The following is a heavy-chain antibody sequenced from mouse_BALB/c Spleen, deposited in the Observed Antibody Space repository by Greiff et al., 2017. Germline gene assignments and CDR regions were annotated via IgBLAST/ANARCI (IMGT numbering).Heavy chain of an antibody. CDR2: IDPENGDT. D-gene: IGHD4-1*02. Sequence: VQLQQSGAELVRPGALVKLSCKASGFNIKDYYMHWVRQRPEQGLEWIGWIDPENGDTIYDPKFQGKASITADTSSNTAYLHLSSLTSEDTAVYYCAPQLAWFAYWGQGTLVTVSA. J-gene: IGHJ3*01. CDR3: APQLAWFAY. CDR1: GFNIKDYY. V-gene: IGHV14-1*02.